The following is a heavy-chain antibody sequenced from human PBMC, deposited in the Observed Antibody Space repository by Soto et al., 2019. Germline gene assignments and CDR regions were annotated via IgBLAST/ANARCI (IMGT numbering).Heavy chain of an antibody. CDR3: AGDGGDLFSYAYDSGSSHAFDL. D-gene: IGHD3-10*01. V-gene: IGHV3-21*01. J-gene: IGHJ3*01. CDR1: GFTFSSYS. Sequence: EVQLVESGGGLVKPGGSLRLSCAASGFTFSSYSMNWVRQAPGKGLEWVSSISSSSSYIYYADSVKGRFTISRDNAKNSLYLQMNSLKVDDMALYYCAGDGGDLFSYAYDSGSSHAFDLWGQGTMVTVSS. CDR2: ISSSSSYI.